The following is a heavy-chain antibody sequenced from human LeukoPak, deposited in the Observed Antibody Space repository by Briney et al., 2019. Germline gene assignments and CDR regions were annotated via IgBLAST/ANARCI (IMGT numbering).Heavy chain of an antibody. CDR3: ARGLLNYYDSSGYYWYFDL. V-gene: IGHV4-39*07. CDR1: GGSISSRNYY. Sequence: SETLSLTCTVSGGSISSRNYYWGWIRRPPGKGLEWIGSIYYSGSTYYSPSLKSRVTISVDTSKNQFFLRLRSVTAAGTAVYYCARGLLNYYDSSGYYWYFDLWGRGTLVTVSS. J-gene: IGHJ2*01. CDR2: IYYSGST. D-gene: IGHD3-22*01.